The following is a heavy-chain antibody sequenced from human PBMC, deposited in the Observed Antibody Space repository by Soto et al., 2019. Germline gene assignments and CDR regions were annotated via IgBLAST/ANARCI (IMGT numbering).Heavy chain of an antibody. CDR1: GGSVSSGSYY. CDR2: IYYSGST. D-gene: IGHD3-10*01. V-gene: IGHV4-61*01. J-gene: IGHJ4*02. CDR3: ARVPGGRQPEYYYGSGRSTKLFDY. Sequence: SETLSLTCTVSGGSVSSGSYYWSWIRQPPGKGLEWIGYIYYSGSTNYNPSLKSRVTISVDTSKNQFSLKLSSVTAADTAVYYCARVPGGRQPEYYYGSGRSTKLFDYWGQGTLVTVSS.